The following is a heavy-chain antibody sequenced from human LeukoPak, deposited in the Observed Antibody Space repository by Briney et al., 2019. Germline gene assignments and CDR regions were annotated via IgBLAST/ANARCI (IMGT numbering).Heavy chain of an antibody. CDR2: IYTSGST. D-gene: IGHD2-15*01. Sequence: KPSETLSLTCTVSGGSISSYYWSWIRQPAGKGLEWIGRIYTSGSTNYNPSLKSRVTMSVDTSKNQFSLKLSSVTAADTAVYYCASRVVVVAATQARDAFDIWGQGTMVTVSS. V-gene: IGHV4-4*07. J-gene: IGHJ3*02. CDR1: GGSISSYY. CDR3: ASRVVVVAATQARDAFDI.